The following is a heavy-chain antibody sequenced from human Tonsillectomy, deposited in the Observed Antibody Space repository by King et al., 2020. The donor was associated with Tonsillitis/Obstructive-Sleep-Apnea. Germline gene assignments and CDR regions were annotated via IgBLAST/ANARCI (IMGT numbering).Heavy chain of an antibody. CDR3: ARDRDYDILTDAFDI. CDR1: GFTFRDYY. V-gene: IGHV3-11*05. CDR2: ISSTGSFT. D-gene: IGHD3-9*01. J-gene: IGHJ3*02. Sequence: VQLVESGGGLVNPGGSLRLSCAASGFTFRDYYMSWIRQAPGKGLEWISYISSTGSFTNYADSVKGRFTISRDNAKNSLYLQMNSLRDEDTAVYYCARDRDYDILTDAFDIWGQGTMVTVYS.